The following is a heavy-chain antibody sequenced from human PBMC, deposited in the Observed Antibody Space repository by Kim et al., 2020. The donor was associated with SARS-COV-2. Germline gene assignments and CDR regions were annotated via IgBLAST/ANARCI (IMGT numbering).Heavy chain of an antibody. J-gene: IGHJ6*02. D-gene: IGHD6-19*01. V-gene: IGHV3-23*03. CDR3: AKDRAVAGTRGGYYYYGMDV. Sequence: RLTISRDNAKNTLYLQMNSLRAEDTAVYYCAKDRAVAGTRGGYYYYGMDVWGQGTTVTVSS.